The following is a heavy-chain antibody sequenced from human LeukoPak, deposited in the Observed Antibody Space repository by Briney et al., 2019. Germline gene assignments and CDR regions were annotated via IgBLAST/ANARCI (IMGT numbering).Heavy chain of an antibody. CDR1: GYTFTSYY. CDR2: INPSGGST. J-gene: IGHJ6*03. Sequence: GASVKVSCKASGYTFTSYYMHWVRQAPGQGLEWMGIINPSGGSTSYAQKFQGRVTMTRDTSTSTVYMELSSLRSEDTAVYYCARDHYYDSSGYHTPSYYMDVWGKGTTVIVSS. V-gene: IGHV1-46*01. D-gene: IGHD3-22*01. CDR3: ARDHYYDSSGYHTPSYYMDV.